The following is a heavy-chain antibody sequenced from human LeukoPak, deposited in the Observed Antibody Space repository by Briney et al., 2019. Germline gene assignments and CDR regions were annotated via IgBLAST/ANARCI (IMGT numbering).Heavy chain of an antibody. D-gene: IGHD1/OR15-1a*01. V-gene: IGHV4-4*07. CDR3: ARDGTAGRPFDY. Sequence: SETLSLTCTVSGDSISSYYWSWIRQPAGKGLEWIGRIYTTNTNYNPSPKSRVTMSVGTSKNQFSLKVTSVTAADTAVYYCARDGTAGRPFDYWGQGTLVTVSS. J-gene: IGHJ4*02. CDR1: GDSISSYY. CDR2: IYTTNT.